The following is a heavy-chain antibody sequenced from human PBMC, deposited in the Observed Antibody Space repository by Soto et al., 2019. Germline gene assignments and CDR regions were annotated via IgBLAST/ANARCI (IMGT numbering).Heavy chain of an antibody. J-gene: IGHJ4*02. CDR1: GYTFTNYA. CDR3: ARDGVAAGNINFDY. CDR2: INGGNGNT. Sequence: ASVKVSCKASGYTFTNYAMHWVRQAPGQRLEWMGWINGGNGNTKYSPKLQDRVTITRDTSASTAYMELSSLRSEDTALYYCARDGVAAGNINFDYWGQGTLVTVSS. D-gene: IGHD6-25*01. V-gene: IGHV1-3*01.